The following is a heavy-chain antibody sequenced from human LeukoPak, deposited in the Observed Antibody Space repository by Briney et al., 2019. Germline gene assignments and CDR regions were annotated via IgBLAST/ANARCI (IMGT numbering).Heavy chain of an antibody. CDR3: AKVGDIYGPYYFDY. J-gene: IGHJ4*02. Sequence: GGSLRLSCAASGFTFSSYAMSWVRQAPGKGLDWISGISGSGGSTYYADSVKGRFAISRDNSKNTVFLQMNSLRAEDTAVYYCAKVGDIYGPYYFDYWGQGILVTVSS. CDR1: GFTFSSYA. D-gene: IGHD5-18*01. V-gene: IGHV3-23*01. CDR2: ISGSGGST.